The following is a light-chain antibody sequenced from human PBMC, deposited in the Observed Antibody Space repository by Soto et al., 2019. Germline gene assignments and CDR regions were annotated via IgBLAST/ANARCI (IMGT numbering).Light chain of an antibody. Sequence: EIVLTQSPATLSLSPGERATLSCGASQSVSSYLAWYQQKPGQAPRLLIYDASNRATGIPARFSGSGSGTDYTLTISSIVHDEFAVYYCQQRGSWSLTFGHGTKVDIK. CDR2: DAS. V-gene: IGKV3-11*01. CDR1: QSVSSY. J-gene: IGKJ3*01. CDR3: QQRGSWSLT.